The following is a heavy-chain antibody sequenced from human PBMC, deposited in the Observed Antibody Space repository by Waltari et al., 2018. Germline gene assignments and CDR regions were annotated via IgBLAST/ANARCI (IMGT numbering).Heavy chain of an antibody. D-gene: IGHD4-17*01. CDR2: IYSGGST. CDR1: GFTVSSNY. V-gene: IGHV3-53*02. CDR3: AREYADYGGNRYYYMDV. J-gene: IGHJ6*03. Sequence: EVQLVETGGGLIQPGGSLRLSCVASGFTVSSNYMSWVRQAPGKGLEWVSVIYSGGSTYYADSVKGRFTISRDNSKNTLYLQMNSLRAEDTAVYYCAREYADYGGNRYYYMDVWGKGTTVTVSS.